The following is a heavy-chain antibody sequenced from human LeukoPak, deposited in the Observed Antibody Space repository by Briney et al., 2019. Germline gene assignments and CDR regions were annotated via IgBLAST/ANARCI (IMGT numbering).Heavy chain of an antibody. D-gene: IGHD3-22*01. CDR2: IRYDGSNK. V-gene: IGHV3-30*02. Sequence: GGSLRLSCAASGFTFNNYGMHWVRQAPGKGLEWVAFIRYDGSNKYYADSVKGRFTISRDNSKNTLYLQMNSLRAEDTAVYYCAKDRTQRPYYYDSSGYTTLFDYWGQGTLVTVSS. CDR3: AKDRTQRPYYYDSSGYTTLFDY. CDR1: GFTFNNYG. J-gene: IGHJ4*02.